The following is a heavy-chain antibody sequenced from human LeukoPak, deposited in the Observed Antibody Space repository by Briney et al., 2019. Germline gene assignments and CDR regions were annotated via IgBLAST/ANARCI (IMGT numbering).Heavy chain of an antibody. Sequence: SGGSLRLSCAASGFTFSSYGMHWVRQAPGKGLEWVAVISYDRRNTYYADSVKGRFTISRDNSKNTLYLQMNSLRAEDTAVYYCAKIVVTGFHYWGQGTLVTVSS. CDR1: GFTFSSYG. CDR3: AKIVVTGFHY. J-gene: IGHJ4*02. CDR2: ISYDRRNT. D-gene: IGHD2-21*02. V-gene: IGHV3-30*18.